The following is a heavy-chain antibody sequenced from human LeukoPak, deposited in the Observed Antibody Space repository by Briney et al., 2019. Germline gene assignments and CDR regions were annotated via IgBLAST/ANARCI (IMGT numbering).Heavy chain of an antibody. CDR3: TKAQLPPHELGNFYFDC. V-gene: IGHV3-30*18. CDR2: VSYDGSSI. CDR1: GFTFSTYG. Sequence: GGSLRLSCAGSGFTFSTYGMHWVRQAPGKGLEWVAVVSYDGSSIYYADSVKGRFTISRDNSKNTLYLQMNSLRGEDTAVYYCTKAQLPPHELGNFYFDCWGQGVLVTVSS. D-gene: IGHD7-27*01. J-gene: IGHJ4*02.